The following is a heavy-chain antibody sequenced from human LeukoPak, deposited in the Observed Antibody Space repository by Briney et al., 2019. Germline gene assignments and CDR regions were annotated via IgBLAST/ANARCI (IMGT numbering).Heavy chain of an antibody. CDR3: VRDLILVWTPGDDFDY. D-gene: IGHD2-8*01. J-gene: IGHJ4*02. Sequence: GGSLRLSYAASGFTFSSYWMHWVRQAPGKGLEWVSRINEDGSIITYADSVKGRFTISRDNAKNTLYLQMNSLRAEDTAVYYCVRDLILVWTPGDDFDYWGQGTPVTVSS. V-gene: IGHV3-74*01. CDR2: INEDGSII. CDR1: GFTFSSYW.